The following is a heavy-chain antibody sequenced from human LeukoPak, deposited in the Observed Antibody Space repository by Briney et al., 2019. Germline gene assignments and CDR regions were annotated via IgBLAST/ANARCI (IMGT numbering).Heavy chain of an antibody. V-gene: IGHV3-21*01. D-gene: IGHD2-21*01. J-gene: IGHJ4*02. CDR3: ARHSSFGDFDY. CDR1: GFSFSSHN. Sequence: GGSLRLSCAASGFSFSSHNMKWARQAPGKGLEWVSFISNGRHNLYRAEAGKARFTISRDNAKNSQYLEMNTLTAEDTAVYYCARHSSFGDFDYWGQGTLVTVSS. CDR2: ISNGRHNL.